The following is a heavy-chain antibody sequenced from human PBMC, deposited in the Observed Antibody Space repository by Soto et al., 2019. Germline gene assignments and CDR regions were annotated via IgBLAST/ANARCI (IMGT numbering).Heavy chain of an antibody. Sequence: PGESLKISCKGSGYNFAGYWIPWVRQLPGKALELMEIIYPSDSDTRYRPSFQGQVTISADKSISSAYLQWSSLRASDTAMYYCARGGVSTRTFDYWGQGTPVTVSS. CDR2: IYPSDSDT. CDR3: ARGGVSTRTFDY. J-gene: IGHJ4*02. CDR1: GYNFAGYW. V-gene: IGHV5-51*01. D-gene: IGHD3-3*01.